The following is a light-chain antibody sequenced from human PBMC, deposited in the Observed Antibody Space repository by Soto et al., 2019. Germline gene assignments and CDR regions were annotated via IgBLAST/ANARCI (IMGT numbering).Light chain of an antibody. CDR3: QSYDSSLSAYV. CDR1: SSNIGAGYD. V-gene: IGLV1-40*01. J-gene: IGLJ1*01. Sequence: QSVLTQPPSVSGSPGQSGTISCTWISSNIGAGYDVHWYQQLPGTAPKLLIFRNNNRPSGVPDRFSGSKSGTSASLAITGLQAEDEADYYCQSYDSSLSAYVFATGTKVTVL. CDR2: RNN.